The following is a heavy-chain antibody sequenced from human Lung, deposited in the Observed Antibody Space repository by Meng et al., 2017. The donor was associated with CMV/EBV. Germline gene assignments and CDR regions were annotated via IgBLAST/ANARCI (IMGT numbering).Heavy chain of an antibody. CDR2: IWYDGGNK. CDR1: GFTLVRYH. CDR3: ARPRYDTSHYPVYYYYGMDV. Sequence: GGSXRLXCVASGFTLVRYHMHWVRQAPGKGLEWVAFIWYDGGNKFYADSVKGRFTISRDNSKNTLYLQMNNVGADDAAIYFCARPRYDTSHYPVYYYYGMDVWXLGTXVTV. J-gene: IGHJ6*02. V-gene: IGHV3-33*01. D-gene: IGHD3-22*01.